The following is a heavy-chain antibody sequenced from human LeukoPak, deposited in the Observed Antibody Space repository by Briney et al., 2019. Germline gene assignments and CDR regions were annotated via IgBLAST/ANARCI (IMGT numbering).Heavy chain of an antibody. J-gene: IGHJ6*02. V-gene: IGHV1-46*01. D-gene: IGHD6-6*01. CDR1: GYTFTSYY. Sequence: GASVKVSCKASGYTFTSYYIHWLRQAPGQGLEWLGIINPSGGSTNSAQKLQGRVTMTTDTSTSTAYMELRSLRSDDTAVYYCAGIEYSSSSFYYGMDVWGQGTTVTVSS. CDR2: INPSGGST. CDR3: AGIEYSSSSFYYGMDV.